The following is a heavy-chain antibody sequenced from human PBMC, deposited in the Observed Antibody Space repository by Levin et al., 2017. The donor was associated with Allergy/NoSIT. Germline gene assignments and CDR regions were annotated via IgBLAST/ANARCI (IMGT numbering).Heavy chain of an antibody. CDR1: GFTFSDYY. V-gene: IGHV3-11*05. Sequence: GESLKISCAASGFTFSDYYMAWIRQAPGKGLEWVSYISSRITYTNYADSVRGRFTISRDNAKNSLYLHMSSLRAEDTAVYYCARGQRGEFPDYWGQGTLVTVSS. CDR2: ISSRITYT. CDR3: ARGQRGEFPDY. J-gene: IGHJ4*02. D-gene: IGHD3-16*01.